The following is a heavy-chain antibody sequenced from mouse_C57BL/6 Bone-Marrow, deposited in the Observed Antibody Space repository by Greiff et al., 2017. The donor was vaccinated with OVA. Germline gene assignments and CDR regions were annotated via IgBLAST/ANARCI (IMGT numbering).Heavy chain of an antibody. Sequence: EVKLQQSGAELVRPGSSVKMSCKTSGYTFTSYGINWVKQRPGQGLEWIGYIYIGNGYTEYNEKFQGKATLTSDTSSSTAYMQLSSLTSEDSAIYFCARPHYYGSSTAWFAYWGQGTLVTVSA. CDR3: ARPHYYGSSTAWFAY. D-gene: IGHD1-1*01. CDR2: IYIGNGYT. J-gene: IGHJ3*01. CDR1: GYTFTSYG. V-gene: IGHV1-58*01.